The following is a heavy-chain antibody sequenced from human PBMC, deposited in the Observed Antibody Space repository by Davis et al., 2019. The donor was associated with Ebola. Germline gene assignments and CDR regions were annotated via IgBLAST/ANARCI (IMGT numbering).Heavy chain of an antibody. V-gene: IGHV3-7*03. CDR1: GFTFSSYA. D-gene: IGHD1-7*01. CDR3: ARHPFDGNYLGFDY. CDR2: IKQDGSEK. Sequence: PGGSLRLSCEGTGFTFSSYAMSWVRQAPGKGLEWVANIKQDGSEKYYVDSVKGRFTISRDNAKNSLYLQMNSLRAEDTAVYYCARHPFDGNYLGFDYWGQGTLVTVSS. J-gene: IGHJ4*02.